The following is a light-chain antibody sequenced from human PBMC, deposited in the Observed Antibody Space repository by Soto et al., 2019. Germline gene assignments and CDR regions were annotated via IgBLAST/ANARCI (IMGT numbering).Light chain of an antibody. Sequence: ETVLTQSPGTLSLSPGERATLSCRASQTISSNYLAWYRQTPGQAPRLLIYGASNRATGIADRFSGSGSRTSFTLISSRLEPEDFAVYYWQQYGSSPWTFGQGTKVEIK. V-gene: IGKV3-20*01. CDR3: QQYGSSPWT. CDR2: GAS. J-gene: IGKJ1*01. CDR1: QTISSNY.